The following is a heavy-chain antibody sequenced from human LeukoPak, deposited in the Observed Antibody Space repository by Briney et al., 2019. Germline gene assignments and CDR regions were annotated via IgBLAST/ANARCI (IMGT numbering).Heavy chain of an antibody. V-gene: IGHV4-59*08. CDR3: ARGPVGYYDSSGYYSLDYYYGMDV. Sequence: ETLSLTCTVSGGSISSYYWSWLRQPPGKGLEWIGYIYYSGSTNYNPSLKSRVTISVDTSKNQFSLKLSFVTAADTAVYYCARGPVGYYDSSGYYSLDYYYGMDVWGQGTTVTVSS. CDR1: GGSISSYY. D-gene: IGHD3-22*01. CDR2: IYYSGST. J-gene: IGHJ6*02.